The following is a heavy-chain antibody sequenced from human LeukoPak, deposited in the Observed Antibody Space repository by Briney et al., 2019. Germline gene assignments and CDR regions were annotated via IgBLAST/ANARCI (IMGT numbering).Heavy chain of an antibody. CDR3: AREIIGSSSLPDY. D-gene: IGHD6-6*01. CDR1: GFTFSSYE. Sequence: PGGSLRLSCAASGFTFSSYEMNWVRQAPGKGLEWVSYISSSGSTIYYADSVKGRFTISRDNAKNSLYLQMNSQRAEDTAVYYCAREIIGSSSLPDYWGQGTLVTVSS. CDR2: ISSSGSTI. J-gene: IGHJ4*02. V-gene: IGHV3-48*03.